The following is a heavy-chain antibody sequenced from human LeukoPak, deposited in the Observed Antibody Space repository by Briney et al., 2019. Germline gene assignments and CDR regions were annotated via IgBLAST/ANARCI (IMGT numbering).Heavy chain of an antibody. J-gene: IGHJ4*02. V-gene: IGHV1-46*01. CDR1: GYTFTSYY. D-gene: IGHD3-10*01. CDR3: ARKGFYGRELFPAFDY. CDR2: INPSGSST. Sequence: ASVKVSCKASGYTFTSYYMHWVRQAPGQGLEWMGIINPSGSSTSYAQKFQGRVTMTRDTSTSTVNMELSNLRSEDTAVYYCARKGFYGRELFPAFDYWGQGTLVTVSS.